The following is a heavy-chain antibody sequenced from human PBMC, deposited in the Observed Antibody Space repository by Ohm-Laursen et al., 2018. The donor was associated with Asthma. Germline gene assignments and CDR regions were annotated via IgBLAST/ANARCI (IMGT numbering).Heavy chain of an antibody. D-gene: IGHD4-23*01. V-gene: IGHV3-9*01. CDR1: GFTFADYA. CDR2: ISWNSGSI. CDR3: AKDWSYGGNQPGGMDV. Sequence: SLRLSCAASGFTFADYAMHWVRQAPGKGLEWVSGISWNSGSIGYADSVKGRFTISRDNAKNSLYLQMNSLRAEDTALYYCAKDWSYGGNQPGGMDVWGQGTTVTVSS. J-gene: IGHJ6*01.